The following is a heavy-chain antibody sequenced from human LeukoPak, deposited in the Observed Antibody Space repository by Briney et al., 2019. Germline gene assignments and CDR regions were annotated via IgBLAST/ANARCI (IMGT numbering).Heavy chain of an antibody. D-gene: IGHD2-2*01. V-gene: IGHV1-2*02. CDR3: ARGGIEYCSSTSCYAGATEYYYYYYYMDV. J-gene: IGHJ6*03. CDR2: INPNSGGT. Sequence: ASVKVSCKASGYTFTGYYMHWVRQAPGQGLEWMGWINPNSGGTNYAQKFQGRVTMTRNTSISTAYMELSSLRSEDTAVYYCARGGIEYCSSTSCYAGATEYYYYYYYMDVWGKGTTVTISS. CDR1: GYTFTGYY.